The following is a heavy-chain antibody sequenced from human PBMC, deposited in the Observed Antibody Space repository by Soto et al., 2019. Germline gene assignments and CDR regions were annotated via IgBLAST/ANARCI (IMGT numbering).Heavy chain of an antibody. Sequence: GGSLRLSCAASGFTFDDYAMHWVRQAPGKGLEWVSGISWNSGSIGYADSVKGRFTISRDNDKNSLYLQMNSLRAEDTALYYCAKGSTYYDFWSASGWGQGTLVTVSS. CDR1: GFTFDDYA. V-gene: IGHV3-9*01. J-gene: IGHJ4*02. D-gene: IGHD3-3*01. CDR2: ISWNSGSI. CDR3: AKGSTYYDFWSASG.